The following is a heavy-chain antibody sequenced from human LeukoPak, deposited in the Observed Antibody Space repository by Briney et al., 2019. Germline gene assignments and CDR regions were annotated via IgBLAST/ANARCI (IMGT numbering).Heavy chain of an antibody. J-gene: IGHJ4*02. CDR3: TKDALISYRGAWSHSDY. D-gene: IGHD2-2*01. V-gene: IGHV3-23*01. Sequence: GGSLRLSCAASGFTFSSYSVSWVRQAPGKGLEWVSGITGTGGSTYYADSVKGRFTISRDNSKNTLYLQMNRLRAEDTAIYYCTKDALISYRGAWSHSDYWGQGTLVTVSS. CDR1: GFTFSSYS. CDR2: ITGTGGST.